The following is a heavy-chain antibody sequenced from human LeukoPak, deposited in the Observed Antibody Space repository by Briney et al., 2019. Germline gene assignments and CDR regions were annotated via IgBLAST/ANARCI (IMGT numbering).Heavy chain of an antibody. J-gene: IGHJ4*02. Sequence: GGSLRLSCAASGFSVTSNYMSWVRQAPGEGLEWVSVIHSGDTAYFADSVKGVFSISRDSSRNTLYLQMNNLRAEDTAVYYCARVAGDYAEYYFDFWGQGTLVTVSS. CDR1: GFSVTSNY. CDR3: ARVAGDYAEYYFDF. V-gene: IGHV3-66*01. D-gene: IGHD4-17*01. CDR2: IHSGDTA.